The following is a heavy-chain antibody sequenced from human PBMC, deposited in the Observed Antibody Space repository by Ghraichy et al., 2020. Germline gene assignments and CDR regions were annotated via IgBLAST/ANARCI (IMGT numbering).Heavy chain of an antibody. V-gene: IGHV3-30*04. CDR3: ARDPLPGTIFGVVTYYFDY. J-gene: IGHJ4*02. Sequence: GGSLRLSCAASGFTFSSYAMHWVRLAPGKGLEWVAVISYDGSNKYYADSVKGRFTISRDNSKNTLYLQMNSLRAEDTAVYYCARDPLPGTIFGVVTYYFDYWGQGTLVTVSS. CDR2: ISYDGSNK. CDR1: GFTFSSYA. D-gene: IGHD3-3*01.